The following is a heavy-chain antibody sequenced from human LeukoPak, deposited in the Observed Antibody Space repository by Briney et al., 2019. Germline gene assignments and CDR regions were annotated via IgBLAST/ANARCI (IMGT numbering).Heavy chain of an antibody. CDR2: IIPIFGTA. J-gene: IGHJ4*02. D-gene: IGHD4-23*01. CDR1: GGTFSSYA. Sequence: SVTVSCTASGGTFSSYAISWVRQAPGQGLEWMGGIIPIFGTANYAQKFQGRVTITADESTSTAYMELSSLRSEDTAVYYCARASTVVTLPYYFDYWGQGTLVTVSS. CDR3: ARASTVVTLPYYFDY. V-gene: IGHV1-69*01.